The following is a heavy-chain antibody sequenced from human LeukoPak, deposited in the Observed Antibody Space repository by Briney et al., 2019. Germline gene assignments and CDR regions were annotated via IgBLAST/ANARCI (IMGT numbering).Heavy chain of an antibody. CDR3: ARARRDGFGSFRVTLDP. V-gene: IGHV4-59*01. Sequence: PSETLSLTCTVSGGSISSYYWSWIRQPPGKGLEWIGYIYYSGSTNYNPSLKSRVTISVDTSKNQFSLKLSSVTAADTAVYYCARARRDGFGSFRVTLDPWGQGTLVTVSS. D-gene: IGHD2-21*02. CDR1: GGSISSYY. J-gene: IGHJ5*02. CDR2: IYYSGST.